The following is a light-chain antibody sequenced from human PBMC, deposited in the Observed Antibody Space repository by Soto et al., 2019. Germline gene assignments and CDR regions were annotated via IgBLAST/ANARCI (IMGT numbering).Light chain of an antibody. CDR1: QSVSSSY. V-gene: IGKV3-20*01. CDR3: QQYNNWPLT. J-gene: IGKJ4*01. CDR2: GAS. Sequence: EIVLTQSPGTLSLSPVERATLSCRASQSVSSSYLAWYQQKPGQAPRLLIYGASSRATGIPDRFSGSGSGTEFTLTISSLQSEDFAVYYCQQYNNWPLTFGGGTKVDIK.